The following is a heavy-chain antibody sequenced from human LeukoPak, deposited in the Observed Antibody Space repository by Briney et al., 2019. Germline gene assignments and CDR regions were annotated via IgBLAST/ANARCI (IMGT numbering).Heavy chain of an antibody. Sequence: ASVKVSCKVSGYTLTELSMHWVRQAPGKGLEWMGGFDPEDGETIYAQKFQGRVTMTEDTSTDTAYMELSSLRSEDTAVYYCATVKTEYNWNSGAFDIWGQGTMVTVSS. D-gene: IGHD1-1*01. J-gene: IGHJ3*02. CDR1: GYTLTELS. CDR2: FDPEDGET. CDR3: ATVKTEYNWNSGAFDI. V-gene: IGHV1-24*01.